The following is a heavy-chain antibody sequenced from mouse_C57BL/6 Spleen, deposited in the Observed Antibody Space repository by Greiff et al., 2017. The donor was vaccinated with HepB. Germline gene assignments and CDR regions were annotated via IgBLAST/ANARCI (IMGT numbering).Heavy chain of an antibody. CDR2: INPNNGGT. CDR3: ASPLYYSNYLFAY. D-gene: IGHD2-5*01. Sequence: EVQLQQSGPELVKPGASVKISCKASGYTFTDYYMNWVKQSHGKSLEWIGDINPNNGGTSYNQKFKGKATLTVDKSPSTAYMGLRSLTSEDSAVYYCASPLYYSNYLFAYWGQGTLVTVSA. CDR1: GYTFTDYY. V-gene: IGHV1-26*01. J-gene: IGHJ3*01.